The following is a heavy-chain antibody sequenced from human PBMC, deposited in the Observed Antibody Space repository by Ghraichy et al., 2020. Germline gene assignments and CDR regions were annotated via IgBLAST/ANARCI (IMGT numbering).Heavy chain of an antibody. J-gene: IGHJ3*02. D-gene: IGHD3-10*01. CDR2: INSDGSST. CDR1: GFTFSSYW. Sequence: GGSLRLSCAASGFTFSSYWMHWVRQAPGKGLVWVSRINSDGSSTSYADSVKGRFTISRDNAKNTLYLQMNSLRAEDTAVYYCARVQRITMVQGVIREVRANAFDIWGQGTMVTVSS. CDR3: ARVQRITMVQGVIREVRANAFDI. V-gene: IGHV3-74*01.